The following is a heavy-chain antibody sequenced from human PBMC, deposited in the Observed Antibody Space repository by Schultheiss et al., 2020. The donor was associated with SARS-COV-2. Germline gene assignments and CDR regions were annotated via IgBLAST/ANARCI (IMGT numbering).Heavy chain of an antibody. V-gene: IGHV1-69*13. CDR1: GYTFTSYD. J-gene: IGHJ4*02. D-gene: IGHD1-20*01. CDR2: IIPIFGTA. CDR3: ARGSPPWYNWNDVPFDY. Sequence: SVKVSCKASGYTFTSYDINWVRQAPGQGLEWMGGIIPIFGTANYAQKFQGRVTITADESTSTAYMELRSLRSDDTAVYYCARGSPPWYNWNDVPFDYWGQGTLVTVSS.